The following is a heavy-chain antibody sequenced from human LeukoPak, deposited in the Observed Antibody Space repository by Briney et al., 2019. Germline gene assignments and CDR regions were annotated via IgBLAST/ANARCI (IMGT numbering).Heavy chain of an antibody. V-gene: IGHV4-34*01. CDR3: ARVGCSSTSCYLHY. Sequence: SETLSLTCAVYGGSFSGYYWSWIRQPPGKGLEWIGEINHSGSTNYNPSHKSRVTISVDTSKNQFSLKLSSVTAADTAVYYCARVGCSSTSCYLHYWGQGTLVTVSS. J-gene: IGHJ4*02. CDR2: INHSGST. CDR1: GGSFSGYY. D-gene: IGHD2-2*01.